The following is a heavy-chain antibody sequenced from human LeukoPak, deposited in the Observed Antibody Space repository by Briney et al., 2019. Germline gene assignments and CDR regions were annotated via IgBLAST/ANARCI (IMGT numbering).Heavy chain of an antibody. CDR2: IYYSGST. CDR3: ARGYHSSGYSGYYYYYYYMDV. D-gene: IGHD3-22*01. Sequence: KPSETLSLTCTVSGGSISSSSYYWGWIRQPPGKGLEWIGSIYYSGSTYYNPSLKSRVTISVDTSKNQFSLKLSSVTAADTAVYYCARGYHSSGYSGYYYYYYYMDVWGKGTTVTVSS. V-gene: IGHV4-39*07. J-gene: IGHJ6*03. CDR1: GGSISSSSYY.